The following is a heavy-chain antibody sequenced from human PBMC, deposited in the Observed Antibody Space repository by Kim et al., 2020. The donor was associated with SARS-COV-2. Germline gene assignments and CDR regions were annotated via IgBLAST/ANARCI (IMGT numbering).Heavy chain of an antibody. D-gene: IGHD3-22*01. J-gene: IGHJ4*02. CDR3: ARLNYYDSSGYYWGYYFDY. CDR2: IYYSGST. V-gene: IGHV4-39*01. CDR1: GGSISSSSYY. Sequence: SETLSLTCTVSGGSISSSSYYWGWIRQPPGKGLEWIGSIYYSGSTYYNPSLKSRVTISVDTSKNQFSLKLSSVTAADTAVYYCARLNYYDSSGYYWGYYFDYWGQGTLVTVSS.